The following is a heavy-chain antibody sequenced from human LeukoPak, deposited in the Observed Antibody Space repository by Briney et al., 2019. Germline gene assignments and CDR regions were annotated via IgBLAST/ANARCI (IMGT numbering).Heavy chain of an antibody. J-gene: IGHJ4*02. CDR3: VREVGRPKTFYFDS. CDR2: ISEAI. Sequence: GGSLRLSCVASGFVFSRDNMKWVRRAPGKGLEWVAHISEAIYYADSVQGRFTISRDNAKNSLYLQMSNLRPEDTAMYYCVREVGRPKTFYFDSWGRGTPVTVSS. CDR1: GFVFSRDN. V-gene: IGHV3-48*04. D-gene: IGHD3-16*01.